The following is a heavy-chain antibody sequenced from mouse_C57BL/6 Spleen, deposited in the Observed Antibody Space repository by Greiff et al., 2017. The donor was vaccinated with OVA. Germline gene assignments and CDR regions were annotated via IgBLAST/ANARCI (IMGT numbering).Heavy chain of an antibody. J-gene: IGHJ4*01. CDR2: ISDGGSYT. Sequence: DVKLVESGGGLVKPGGSLKLSCAASGFTFSSYAMSWVRQTPEKRLEWVATISDGGSYTYYPDNVKGRFTISRDNAKNNLYLQMSHLKSEDTAMYYCASPGSGAMDYWGQGTSVTVSS. CDR1: GFTFSSYA. V-gene: IGHV5-4*03. CDR3: ASPGSGAMDY.